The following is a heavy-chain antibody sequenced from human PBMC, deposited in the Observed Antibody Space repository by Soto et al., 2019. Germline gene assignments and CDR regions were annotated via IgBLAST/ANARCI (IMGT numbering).Heavy chain of an antibody. CDR2: MNPNSGNT. CDR3: ARGVDGGSRYYDFWSGYLPNDY. J-gene: IGHJ4*02. D-gene: IGHD3-3*01. CDR1: GYTFTSYD. V-gene: IGHV1-8*01. Sequence: ASMKVSCKASGYTFTSYDINWVRQATGQGLEWMGWMNPNSGNTGYAQKFQGRVTMTRNTSISTAYMELSSLRSEDTAVYYCARGVDGGSRYYDFWSGYLPNDYWGQGTLVTVSS.